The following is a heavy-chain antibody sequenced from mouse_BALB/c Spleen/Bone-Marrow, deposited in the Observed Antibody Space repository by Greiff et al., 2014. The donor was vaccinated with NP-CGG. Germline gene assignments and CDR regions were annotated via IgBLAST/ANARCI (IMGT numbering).Heavy chain of an antibody. J-gene: IGHJ2*01. CDR1: GYTFTSYT. CDR2: INPGSGHT. Sequence: VQLQQSGAELARPGASVKMSCKASGYTFTSYTMHWVKQRPGQGLEWIGYINPGSGHTNYDQKFKDKATLTADKSSSTAYMQLSSQTSEDSAVYSCARRYYGSSFDYWGQGTTLTVSS. CDR3: ARRYYGSSFDY. D-gene: IGHD1-1*01. V-gene: IGHV1-4*01.